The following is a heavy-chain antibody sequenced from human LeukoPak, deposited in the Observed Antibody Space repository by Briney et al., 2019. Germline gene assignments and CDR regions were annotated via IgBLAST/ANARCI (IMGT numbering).Heavy chain of an antibody. CDR3: ARAKLSATYYYDISTYYFDY. CDR1: GFTFSSYW. D-gene: IGHD3-22*01. Sequence: GGSLRLSCAASGFTFSSYWMSWVRQAPGKGLEWVANIKQDGSEKYYVDSVKGRFTISRDNAKNSLYLQMNSLRAADTAVYYCARAKLSATYYYDISTYYFDYWGQGTLVTVSS. CDR2: IKQDGSEK. J-gene: IGHJ4*02. V-gene: IGHV3-7*03.